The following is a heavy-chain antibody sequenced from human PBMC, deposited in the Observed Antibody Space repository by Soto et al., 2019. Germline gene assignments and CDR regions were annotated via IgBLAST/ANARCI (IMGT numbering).Heavy chain of an antibody. V-gene: IGHV4-30-4*01. Sequence: QVQLQESGPGLVKPSQTLSLTCTVSGGSISSGDYYWSWIRQPPGKGLEWIGYIYYSGSTYYNPXXXXXXXXXXXXXXXXXXXXXXXXXXXXXXXXXXXXXXXXXXXXPFDYWGQGTLVTVSS. J-gene: IGHJ4*02. CDR1: GGSISSGDYY. CDR2: IYYSGST. CDR3: XXXXXXXXXXPFDY.